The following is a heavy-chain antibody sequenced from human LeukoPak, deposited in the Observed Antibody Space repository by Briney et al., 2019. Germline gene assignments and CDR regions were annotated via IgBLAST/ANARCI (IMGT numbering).Heavy chain of an antibody. D-gene: IGHD4-17*01. V-gene: IGHV1-2*02. CDR3: ARTGRYGDPLIDY. CDR2: INPNSGGT. Sequence: ASVKVSCKASGYTFTGYYMHWVRQAPGQGLEWMGWINPNSGGTNYAQKFQGRVTMTRDTSISTAYMELSRLRSDDTDVYYCARTGRYGDPLIDYWGQGTLVTVSS. CDR1: GYTFTGYY. J-gene: IGHJ4*02.